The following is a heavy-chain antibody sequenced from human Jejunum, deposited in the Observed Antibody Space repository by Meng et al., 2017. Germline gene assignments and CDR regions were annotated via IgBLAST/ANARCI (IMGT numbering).Heavy chain of an antibody. CDR3: ARDGVSFTMVRQGKY. Sequence: ASVKVSCKASGYSFSSFGISWVRQAPGQGLEWMGWISTYNGNTIYAQNFQGRVTMTTDSSTTTVYMELRSLRSDDTALYFCARDGVSFTMVRQGKYWGQGTQVTVSS. D-gene: IGHD3-10*01. CDR1: GYSFSSFG. CDR2: ISTYNGNT. V-gene: IGHV1-18*01. J-gene: IGHJ4*02.